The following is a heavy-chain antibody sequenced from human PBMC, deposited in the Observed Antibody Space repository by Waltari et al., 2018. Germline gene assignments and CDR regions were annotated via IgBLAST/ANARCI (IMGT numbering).Heavy chain of an antibody. D-gene: IGHD3-3*01. CDR1: GFTFSSYA. CDR2: ISGSGGST. Sequence: EVQLLESGGGLVQPGGSLRLSCAASGFTFSSYAMSWVRQAPGKGLEWVSAISGSGGSTYYADSVKGRFTIARDNSKNTLYLQMNSLRAEDTAIYYCAKGLNFWSGYYRFWGQGTLVTVSS. CDR3: AKGLNFWSGYYRF. J-gene: IGHJ4*02. V-gene: IGHV3-23*01.